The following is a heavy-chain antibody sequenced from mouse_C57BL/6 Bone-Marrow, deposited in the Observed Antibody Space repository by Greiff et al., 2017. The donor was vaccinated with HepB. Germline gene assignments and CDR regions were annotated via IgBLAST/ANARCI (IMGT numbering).Heavy chain of an antibody. CDR3: ARDYYDYPYYYAMDY. Sequence: EVKLVESGGGLVQSGRSLRLSCATSGFTFSDFYMEWVRQAPGKGLEWIAASRNKANDYTTEYSASVKGRFSVSRDTSQSILYLQMNALRAEDTAIDYCARDYYDYPYYYAMDYWGQGTSVTVSS. V-gene: IGHV7-1*01. CDR2: SRNKANDYTT. J-gene: IGHJ4*01. D-gene: IGHD2-4*01. CDR1: GFTFSDFY.